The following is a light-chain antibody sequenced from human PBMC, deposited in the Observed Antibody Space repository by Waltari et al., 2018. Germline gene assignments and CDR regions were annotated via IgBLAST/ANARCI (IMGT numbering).Light chain of an antibody. Sequence: EIVLTQSPGTLSLSPGERATLSCRASQSISKYLAWYQKKPGQAPRLLIYHASSRAAGIPDRFSGSGSGTDFSLTISRLEPEDFAVYYCQHYESLPVTFGQGTKVEIK. J-gene: IGKJ1*01. V-gene: IGKV3-20*01. CDR2: HAS. CDR3: QHYESLPVT. CDR1: QSISKY.